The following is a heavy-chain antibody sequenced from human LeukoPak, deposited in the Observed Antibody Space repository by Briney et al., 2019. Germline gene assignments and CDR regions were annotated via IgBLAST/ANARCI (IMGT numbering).Heavy chain of an antibody. J-gene: IGHJ4*02. CDR2: INLNSGGT. CDR1: GYSFIDYY. D-gene: IGHD3-10*01. CDR3: ARDSRYNNVGDY. Sequence: ASVKVSCKASGYSFIDYYIHWVRQAPGQGLEWMGWINLNSGGTNYAQKFQGRVTMTRDTSISTAYMELSRLRSDDTAVYFCARDSRYNNVGDYWGQGTLVTVSS. V-gene: IGHV1-2*02.